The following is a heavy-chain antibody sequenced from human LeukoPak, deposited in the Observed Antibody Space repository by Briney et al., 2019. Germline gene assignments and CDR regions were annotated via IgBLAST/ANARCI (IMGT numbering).Heavy chain of an antibody. J-gene: IGHJ6*03. Sequence: PSETLSHTCTVSGGSISSSSYYWGWIRQPPGKGLEWIGSIYYSGSTYYNPSLKSRVTISVDTSKNQFSLKLSSVTAADTAVYYCARNPKLGKQLVGNYYMDVWGKGTTVTVSS. CDR2: IYYSGST. CDR1: GGSISSSSYY. D-gene: IGHD6-13*01. V-gene: IGHV4-39*01. CDR3: ARNPKLGKQLVGNYYMDV.